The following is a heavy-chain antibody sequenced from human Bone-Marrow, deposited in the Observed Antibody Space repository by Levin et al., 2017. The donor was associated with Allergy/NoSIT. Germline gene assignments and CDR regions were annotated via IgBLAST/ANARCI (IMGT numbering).Heavy chain of an antibody. D-gene: IGHD2-15*01. V-gene: IGHV3-30*18. CDR1: GFSFNSYG. Sequence: GGSLRLSCAASGFSFNSYGMHWVRQAPGKGLEWISVKSFDGTIEDYADSVKGRFTVSRDNSKNTLYLEMSGLRSEDTAIYYCAKDAFAASGVFDFWGHGTLVIVSS. CDR3: AKDAFAASGVFDF. CDR2: KSFDGTIE. J-gene: IGHJ4*01.